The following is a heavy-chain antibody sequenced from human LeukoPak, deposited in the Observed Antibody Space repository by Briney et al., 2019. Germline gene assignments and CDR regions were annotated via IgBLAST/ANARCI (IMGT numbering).Heavy chain of an antibody. CDR2: ISGSGGST. J-gene: IGHJ4*02. CDR1: GFTLSSYA. D-gene: IGHD6-13*01. CDR3: AKLKGIAAAPLSDY. V-gene: IGHV3-23*01. Sequence: GGSLRLSCAASGFTLSSYAMSWVRQAPGKGLEWVSAISGSGGSTYYADSVKGRFTISRDNSKNTLYLQMNSLRAEDTAVYYCAKLKGIAAAPLSDYWGQGTLVTVSS.